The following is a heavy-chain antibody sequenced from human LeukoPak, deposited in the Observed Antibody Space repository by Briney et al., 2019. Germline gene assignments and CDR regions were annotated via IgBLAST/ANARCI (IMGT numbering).Heavy chain of an antibody. Sequence: SETLSLTCTVSGGSISSGSYYWSWIRQPAGKGLEWIGRIYTSGSTNYNPSLRSRVTISVDTSKNQFSLKLSSVTAADTAVYYCARSGYSSSWYYYWGQGTLVTVSS. CDR2: IYTSGST. CDR1: GGSISSGSYY. CDR3: ARSGYSSSWYYY. D-gene: IGHD6-13*01. V-gene: IGHV4-61*02. J-gene: IGHJ4*02.